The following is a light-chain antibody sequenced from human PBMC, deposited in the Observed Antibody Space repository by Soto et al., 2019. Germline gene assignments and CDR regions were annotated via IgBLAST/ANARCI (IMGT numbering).Light chain of an antibody. CDR2: DAS. CDR1: QSISTY. CDR3: QQYGRSPT. V-gene: IGKV3-20*01. Sequence: VLTQSPATLSLSPGETAILSCRSSQSISTYSAWYQQKPGQAPRLLFYDASRRATGTPDRFSVSGSGTDFTLTISRLEPEDFVVYYCQQYGRSPTFGQGTKVDIK. J-gene: IGKJ1*01.